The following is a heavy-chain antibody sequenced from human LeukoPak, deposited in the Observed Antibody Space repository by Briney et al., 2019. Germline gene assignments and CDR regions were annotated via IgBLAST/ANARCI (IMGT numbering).Heavy chain of an antibody. V-gene: IGHV4-39*01. CDR1: GDSITSSTYY. CDR3: AKVMKTSGVIVYSWFDR. J-gene: IGHJ5*02. Sequence: SETLSLTCTVSGDSITSSTYYWGWIRQTPGKGLEWIGSIYYSGTTYYNPSLKSRVTISVDTSKNQFSLKLSSVTAADTAVYYCAKVMKTSGVIVYSWFDRWGQGTLLTVSS. CDR2: IYYSGTT. D-gene: IGHD2/OR15-2a*01.